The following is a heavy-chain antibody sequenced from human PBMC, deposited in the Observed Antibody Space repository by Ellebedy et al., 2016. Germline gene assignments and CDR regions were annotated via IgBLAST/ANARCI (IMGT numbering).Heavy chain of an antibody. CDR3: AKEEFDY. J-gene: IGHJ4*02. CDR2: ISYDGSNK. Sequence: GGSLRLSXEGSGFAFSNFAMNWVRQAPGKGLEWVAVISYDGSNKYYADSVKGRFTISRDNSKNTLYLQMNSLRAEDTAVYYCAKEEFDYWGQGTLVTVSS. CDR1: GFAFSNFA. V-gene: IGHV3-30*18.